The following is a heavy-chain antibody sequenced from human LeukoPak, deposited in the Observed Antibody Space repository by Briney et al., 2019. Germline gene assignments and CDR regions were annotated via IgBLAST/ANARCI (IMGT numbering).Heavy chain of an antibody. D-gene: IGHD6-13*01. CDR2: IYYSGGT. V-gene: IGHV4-59*01. J-gene: IGHJ6*03. Sequence: PETLSLTCTVSGGSISSYYWSWIRQPPGKGLEWIGYIYYSGGTNYNPSLKSRVTISVDTSKNQFSLKLSSVTAADTAVYYCARDRVGQQLVGRNYYYYYMDVWGKGTTVTISS. CDR1: GGSISSYY. CDR3: ARDRVGQQLVGRNYYYYYMDV.